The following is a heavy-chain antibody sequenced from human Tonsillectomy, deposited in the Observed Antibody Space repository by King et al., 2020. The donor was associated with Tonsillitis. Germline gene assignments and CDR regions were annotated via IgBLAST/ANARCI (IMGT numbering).Heavy chain of an antibody. CDR2: FDPEDGET. Sequence: QLVQSGAEVKKPGASVKVSCKVSGYTLTELSMHWVRPAPGKGLEWMGGFDPEDGETIYAQKFQGRVTMTEDTSTDTAYMELSSLRSEDTAVYYCATSSVYCSGGSCYPYFDYWGQGTLVTVSS. J-gene: IGHJ4*02. CDR3: ATSSVYCSGGSCYPYFDY. V-gene: IGHV1-24*01. CDR1: GYTLTELS. D-gene: IGHD2-15*01.